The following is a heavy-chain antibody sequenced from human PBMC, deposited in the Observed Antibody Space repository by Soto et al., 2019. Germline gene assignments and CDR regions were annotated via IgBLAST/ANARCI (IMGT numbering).Heavy chain of an antibody. Sequence: QMQLVQSGPEVKKPGTSVRVSCKASGFTFPTSAIQWLRQTRGQRLEWIGWIVVGGGNTNFAQNFRQRATISRDMSTSTAYMDLNSLTSDDTAVYYCATASAGYPFGFDFWGQGTLVTVSS. V-gene: IGHV1-58*02. CDR3: ATASAGYPFGFDF. J-gene: IGHJ4*02. CDR2: IVVGGGNT. CDR1: GFTFPTSA. D-gene: IGHD5-18*01.